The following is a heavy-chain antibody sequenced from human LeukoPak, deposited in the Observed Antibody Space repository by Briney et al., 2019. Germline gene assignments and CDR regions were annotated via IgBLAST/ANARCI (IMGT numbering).Heavy chain of an antibody. Sequence: PGGSLRLSCAASGFTFSSYAMTWVRQAPGKGLEWVSTISDSGARTNYADSVKGRFTISRDNSKNTLYLQMNSLRAEDTAVYYCAKKGETQYATRIAAAAAYFDYWGQGTLVTVSS. CDR2: ISDSGART. CDR1: GFTFSSYA. J-gene: IGHJ4*02. D-gene: IGHD6-13*01. CDR3: AKKGETQYATRIAAAAAYFDY. V-gene: IGHV3-23*01.